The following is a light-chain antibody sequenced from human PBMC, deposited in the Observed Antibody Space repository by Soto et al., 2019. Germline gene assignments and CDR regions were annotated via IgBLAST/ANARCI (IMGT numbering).Light chain of an antibody. J-gene: IGLJ1*01. V-gene: IGLV1-40*01. CDR1: SSNIGTDYD. Sequence: QSVLTQPPSVSGSPGQMVTISCPGSSSNIGTDYDVHWYQQLPGTAPKLLIYGNSNRPSGVPDRFSGSKSGTSASLAITGLQAEDEADYYCQSYDSSLSGSVFGAGTKVTVL. CDR3: QSYDSSLSGSV. CDR2: GNS.